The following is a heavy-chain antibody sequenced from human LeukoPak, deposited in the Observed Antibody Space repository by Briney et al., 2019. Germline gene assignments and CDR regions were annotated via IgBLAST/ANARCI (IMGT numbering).Heavy chain of an antibody. CDR3: VRLPSVDTAMVARVGFDY. CDR1: GYSFVNYW. J-gene: IGHJ4*02. D-gene: IGHD5-18*01. V-gene: IGHV5-51*01. Sequence: GESLKISCEGSGYSFVNYWIGWVRQMPGKGLEWMGIIYPRDSDTRYSPSFQGQVTISADKSISTAYLQWSSLKASDTAMYYCVRLPSVDTAMVARVGFDYWGQGTLVTVSS. CDR2: IYPRDSDT.